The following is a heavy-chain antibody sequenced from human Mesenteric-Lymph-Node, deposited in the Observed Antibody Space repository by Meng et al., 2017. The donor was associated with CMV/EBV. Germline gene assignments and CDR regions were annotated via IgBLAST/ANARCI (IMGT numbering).Heavy chain of an antibody. Sequence: GLTFSSYSRNWVRQAPGKGLEWVSSISSSSSYRYYADSVKGRFTISRDNAKNSLHLQMNSLRAEDTAVYHCASGGYSSGWYNQFDSWGQGTLVTVSS. CDR1: GLTFSSYS. V-gene: IGHV3-21*01. CDR3: ASGGYSSGWYNQFDS. D-gene: IGHD6-19*01. CDR2: ISSSSSYR. J-gene: IGHJ4*02.